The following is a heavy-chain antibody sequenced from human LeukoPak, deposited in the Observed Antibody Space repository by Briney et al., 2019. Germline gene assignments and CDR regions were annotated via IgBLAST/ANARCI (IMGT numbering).Heavy chain of an antibody. V-gene: IGHV3-48*02. J-gene: IGHJ4*02. CDR2: IGSSGGTI. CDR3: ARSRSGSYYDY. D-gene: IGHD3-10*01. Sequence: GGSLRLSCAASGFTFSGYSMTWVRQAPGKGLEWLSYIGSSGGTISYADSVKGRFTISRDNAENSLYLQMNGLRDDDTAVYYCARSRSGSYYDYWGQGTLVTVSS. CDR1: GFTFSGYS.